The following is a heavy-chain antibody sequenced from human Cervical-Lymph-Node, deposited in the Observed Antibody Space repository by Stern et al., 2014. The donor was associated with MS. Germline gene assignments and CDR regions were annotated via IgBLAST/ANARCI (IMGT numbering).Heavy chain of an antibody. D-gene: IGHD6-19*01. Sequence: QMQLVQSGTEVKKPGSSVKVSCKVSGDTLSSFTHVISWVRQAPGQGLEWMGGIIPIFDKTTYAQKFQGRVTITADQSTRTAYMELSSLRSEDTAIYYCAREGSAGWYRFDFWGQGTLVTVSS. J-gene: IGHJ4*02. V-gene: IGHV1-69*01. CDR3: AREGSAGWYRFDF. CDR1: GDTLSSFTHV. CDR2: IIPIFDKT.